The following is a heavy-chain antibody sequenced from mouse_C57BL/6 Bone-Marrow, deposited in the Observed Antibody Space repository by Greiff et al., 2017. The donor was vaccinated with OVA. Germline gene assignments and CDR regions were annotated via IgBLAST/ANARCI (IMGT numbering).Heavy chain of an antibody. CDR2: IDPSDSYT. Sequence: QVQLQQSGAELVMPGASVKLSCKASGYTFTSYWMHWVKQRPGQGLEWIGEIDPSDSYTNYNQKFKGKSTLTVDKSSSTAYMQLSSLTSEDSAVDYCARDYGSSWYFDVWGTGTTVTVSS. V-gene: IGHV1-69*01. J-gene: IGHJ1*03. D-gene: IGHD1-1*01. CDR3: ARDYGSSWYFDV. CDR1: GYTFTSYW.